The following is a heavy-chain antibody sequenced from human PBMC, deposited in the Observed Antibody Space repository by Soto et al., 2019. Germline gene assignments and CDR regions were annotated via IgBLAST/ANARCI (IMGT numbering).Heavy chain of an antibody. CDR1: GGSISNYY. J-gene: IGHJ5*01. V-gene: IGHV4-59*01. CDR2: IYDSRST. Sequence: QVQLQESGPGLVKPSETLSLTCTVSGGSISNYYWSWVRQPPGKGLEWIGYIYDSRSTNYNPSLTRRVTTSVDTSNTPFSLSLTSVTSPDTAVYYFASAPRSWGHGPLVTVSS. CDR3: ASAPRS.